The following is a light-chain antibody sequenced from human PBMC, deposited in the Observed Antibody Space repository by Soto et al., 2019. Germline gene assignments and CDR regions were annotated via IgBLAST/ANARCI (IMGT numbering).Light chain of an antibody. CDR1: QSVSSSQ. V-gene: IGKV3-20*01. CDR2: DAS. Sequence: EIVLTQSPGTVSLSPGDRATLSCRASQSVSSSQLAWYQHKPGQAPRLLIYDASSRVTGIPDRFSGSGSGTDFTLTISRLEPEDFWVYFCQQYGSSPSWTFGQGTKVEIK. J-gene: IGKJ1*01. CDR3: QQYGSSPSWT.